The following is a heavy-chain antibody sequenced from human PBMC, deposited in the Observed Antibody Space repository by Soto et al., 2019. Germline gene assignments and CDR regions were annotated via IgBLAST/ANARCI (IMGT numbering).Heavy chain of an antibody. V-gene: IGHV4-39*01. D-gene: IGHD5-18*01. J-gene: IGHJ6*03. CDR1: GGSISSSSYY. CDR2: IYYSGST. Sequence: SETLSLTCTVSGGSISSSSYYWGWIRQPPGKGLEWIGGIYYSGSTYYNPSLKSRVTISVDTSKNQFSLKLSSVTAADTAVYYCARQVAYTAMVLYYYYYMDVWGKGTTVTVSS. CDR3: ARQVAYTAMVLYYYYYMDV.